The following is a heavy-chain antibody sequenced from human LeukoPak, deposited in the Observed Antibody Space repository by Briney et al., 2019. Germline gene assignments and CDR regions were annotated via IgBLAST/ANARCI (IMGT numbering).Heavy chain of an antibody. CDR3: ARDLEQWNGMDV. CDR2: IKSNSGGT. J-gene: IGHJ6*02. D-gene: IGHD6-19*01. CDR1: GYTLTDHH. V-gene: IGHV1-2*02. Sequence: ASVKVSCKASGYTLTDHHIHWLRQAPGQGLEWMGWIKSNSGGTNYAQKFQGRVTMTRDTSISTAYMELSRLRSDDTAVYYCARDLEQWNGMDVWGQGITVTVSS.